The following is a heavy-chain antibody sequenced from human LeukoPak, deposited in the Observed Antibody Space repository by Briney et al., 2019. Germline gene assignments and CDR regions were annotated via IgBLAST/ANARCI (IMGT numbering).Heavy chain of an antibody. J-gene: IGHJ4*02. CDR1: GFTFSSYG. Sequence: GRSLRLSCAASGFTFSSYGMHWVRQAPGKGLEWVAVISYDGSNKYYADSVKGRFTISRDNSKNTLYLQMNSLRAEDTAVYYCAKGSDYDSSGSIDYWGQGTLVTVSS. CDR2: ISYDGSNK. D-gene: IGHD3-22*01. CDR3: AKGSDYDSSGSIDY. V-gene: IGHV3-30*18.